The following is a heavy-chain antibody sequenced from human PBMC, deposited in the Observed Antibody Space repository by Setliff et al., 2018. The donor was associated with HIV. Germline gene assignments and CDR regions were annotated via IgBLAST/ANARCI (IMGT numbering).Heavy chain of an antibody. J-gene: IGHJ4*02. CDR1: GGSISRGSYY. V-gene: IGHV4-61*02. CDR2: IYTNGNT. D-gene: IGHD3-16*01. CDR3: ARGSKGGFFDY. Sequence: PSETLSLTCTVSGGSISRGSYYWSWIRQPAGKGLEWIGRIYTNGNTNYNPSLKSRVTISVDMSKNQFSLKLSSVTAADTAVYYCARGSKGGFFDYWGQGTLVTVSS.